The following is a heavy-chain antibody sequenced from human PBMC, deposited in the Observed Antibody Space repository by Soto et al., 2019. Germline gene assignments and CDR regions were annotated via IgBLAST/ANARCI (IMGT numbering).Heavy chain of an antibody. CDR2: INAGNGNT. D-gene: IGHD2-15*01. CDR3: ARGPGGPDGPGDY. J-gene: IGHJ4*02. V-gene: IGHV1-3*01. CDR1: GYTFTSYA. Sequence: GASVKVSCKASGYTFTSYAMHWVRQAPGQRLEWMGWINAGNGNTKYSQKFQGRVTITRDTSASTAHMELSSLRSEDTALYYCARGPGGPDGPGDYWGQGTLVTVS.